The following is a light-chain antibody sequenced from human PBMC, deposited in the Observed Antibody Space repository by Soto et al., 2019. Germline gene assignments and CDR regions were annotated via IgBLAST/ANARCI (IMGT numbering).Light chain of an antibody. Sequence: EIVMTQSPDTLSVSPGQSAALSCWASESINSNLAWYQQKPGQSPRLLIYGASTRATGVPARFSGSCSGTEFSLTISSLQSEYFAVYYCQQYHNWRPWTFGQGTQVEIK. V-gene: IGKV3-15*01. CDR2: GAS. J-gene: IGKJ1*01. CDR1: ESINSN. CDR3: QQYHNWRPWT.